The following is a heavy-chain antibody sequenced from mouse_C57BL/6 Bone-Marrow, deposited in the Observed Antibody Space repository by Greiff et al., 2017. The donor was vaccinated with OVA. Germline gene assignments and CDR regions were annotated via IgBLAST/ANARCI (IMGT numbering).Heavy chain of an antibody. Sequence: EVQVVESGGGLVKPGGSLKLSCAASGFTFSSYAMSWVRRTPEKRLEWVATISDGGSYTSYPDNVTGRFTISRDNAQHNLYLQISHLKSEDTAMYYCARERYYGSSGYYAMDYWGQGTSVTVSS. CDR2: ISDGGSYT. V-gene: IGHV5-4*01. J-gene: IGHJ4*01. D-gene: IGHD1-1*01. CDR1: GFTFSSYA. CDR3: ARERYYGSSGYYAMDY.